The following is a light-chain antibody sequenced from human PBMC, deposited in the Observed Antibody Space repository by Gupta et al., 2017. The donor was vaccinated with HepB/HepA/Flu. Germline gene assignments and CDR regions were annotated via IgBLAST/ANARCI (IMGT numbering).Light chain of an antibody. CDR2: EVT. Sequence: HSALTQPASVSGSPGQSITISCTGSSNDIGRHSYVSWYQQYPGGAPKLILSEVTNRPSGVSDRFSGSKSGNTASLTISALQPEDEADYYCSAHASVDFFGTGTHFTVL. J-gene: IGLJ1*01. CDR3: SAHASVDF. CDR1: SNDIGRHSY. V-gene: IGLV2-14*01.